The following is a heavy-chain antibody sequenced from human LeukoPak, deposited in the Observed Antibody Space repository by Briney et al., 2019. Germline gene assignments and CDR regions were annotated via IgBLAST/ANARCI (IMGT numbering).Heavy chain of an antibody. J-gene: IGHJ3*02. CDR1: GGSIISDNHF. CDR3: AREVNRPTDADAFDI. CDR2: IHHSGRA. V-gene: IGHV4-31*03. D-gene: IGHD1-26*01. Sequence: PSRTLSLTCTVSGGSIISDNHFWSWIRQHPGKDLEWLGYIHHSGRAFYSPSLESRLTISLDTSKNQFSLKLNSVIGADTAVYYCAREVNRPTDADAFDIWGQGTMVTVSS.